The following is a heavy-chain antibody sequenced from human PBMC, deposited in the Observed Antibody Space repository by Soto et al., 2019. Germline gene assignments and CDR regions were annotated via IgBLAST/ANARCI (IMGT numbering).Heavy chain of an antibody. J-gene: IGHJ3*02. CDR1: GFTFSSYA. Sequence: WGSLRLSCAASGFTFSSYAMSWVRQAPGKGLEWVSAISGSGGSTYYADSVKGRFTISRDNSKNTLYLQMNSLRAEDTAVYYCAKAYTPRASTAFAFDIWGQGTMVTVSS. CDR2: ISGSGGST. V-gene: IGHV3-23*01. D-gene: IGHD3-16*01. CDR3: AKAYTPRASTAFAFDI.